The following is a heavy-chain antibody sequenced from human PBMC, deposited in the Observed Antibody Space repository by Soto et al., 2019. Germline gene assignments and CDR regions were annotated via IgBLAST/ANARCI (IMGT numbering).Heavy chain of an antibody. CDR1: GGSFSGYY. V-gene: IGHV4-34*01. CDR2: INHSGST. D-gene: IGHD5-18*01. Sequence: LSLTCAVYGGSFSGYYWIWIRQPPGKGLEWIGEINHSGSTNYNPSLKSRVTISVDTSKNQFSLKLRSVTAADTAVYYCARDGIRWFDPWGQGTLVTVSS. J-gene: IGHJ5*02. CDR3: ARDGIRWFDP.